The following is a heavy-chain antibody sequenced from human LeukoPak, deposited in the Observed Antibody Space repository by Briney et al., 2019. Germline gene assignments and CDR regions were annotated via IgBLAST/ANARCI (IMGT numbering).Heavy chain of an antibody. CDR1: GYSISSGYY. CDR2: IYHSGST. D-gene: IGHD5-12*01. J-gene: IGHJ4*02. V-gene: IGHV4-38-2*02. Sequence: SETLSLTCTVSGYSISSGYYWVWIRQPPGKGLEWIGSIYHSGSTYYNPSLKSRVTISVDTSKNQFSLKLSSVTAADTAVYYCARVDIVATIPPYYFDYWGQGTLVTVSS. CDR3: ARVDIVATIPPYYFDY.